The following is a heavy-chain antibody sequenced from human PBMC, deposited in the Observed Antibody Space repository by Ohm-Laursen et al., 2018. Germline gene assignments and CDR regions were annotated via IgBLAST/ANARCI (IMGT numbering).Heavy chain of an antibody. V-gene: IGHV3-9*01. CDR3: AKEAQINPRQGSVY. CDR2: ISWNSGSI. D-gene: IGHD2-15*01. CDR1: GFTFDDYA. J-gene: IGHJ4*02. Sequence: SLRLSCAASGFTFDDYAMHWVRHAPGKGLEWVSGISWNSGSIGYADSVKGRFTISRDNAKNSLYLQMNSLRAEDTALYYCAKEAQINPRQGSVYWGQGTLVTVSS.